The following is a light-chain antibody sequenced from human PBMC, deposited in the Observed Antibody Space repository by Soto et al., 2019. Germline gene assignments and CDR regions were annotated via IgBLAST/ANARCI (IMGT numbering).Light chain of an antibody. Sequence: DIQMTQSPSTLSASVGDRVSITCRASQSVDRYLAWYQQKPGKAPHLLIYDASSLESGVPSRFSGTGSGTEFTLTISSLQPDDFTTFYCQQYKDYTWTLGQGTKVDIK. CDR3: QQYKDYTWT. V-gene: IGKV1-5*01. CDR2: DAS. CDR1: QSVDRY. J-gene: IGKJ1*01.